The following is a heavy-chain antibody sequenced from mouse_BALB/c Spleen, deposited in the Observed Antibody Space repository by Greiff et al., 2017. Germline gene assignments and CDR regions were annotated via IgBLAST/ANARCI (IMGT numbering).Heavy chain of an antibody. CDR3: ARRNLLITTVATGYFDV. D-gene: IGHD1-1*01. Sequence: DVQLVESGGGLVKPGGSLKLSCAASGFTFSSYAMSWVRQTPEKRLEWVATISSGGSYTYYPDSVKGRFTISRDNAKNTLYLQMSSLRSEDTAMYYCARRNLLITTVATGYFDVWGAGTTVTVSS. CDR1: GFTFSSYA. CDR2: ISSGGSYT. V-gene: IGHV5-9-3*01. J-gene: IGHJ1*01.